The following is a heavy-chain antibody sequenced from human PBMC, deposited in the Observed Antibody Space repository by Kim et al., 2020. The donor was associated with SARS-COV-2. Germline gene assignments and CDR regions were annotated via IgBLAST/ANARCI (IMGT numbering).Heavy chain of an antibody. V-gene: IGHV3-23*01. D-gene: IGHD1-26*01. CDR2: ST. CDR3: AKTTTYLDY. J-gene: IGHJ4*02. Sequence: STYYADSVKGRFTISRDNSKNTLYLQMNSLRAEDTAVYYCAKTTTYLDYWGQGTLVTVSS.